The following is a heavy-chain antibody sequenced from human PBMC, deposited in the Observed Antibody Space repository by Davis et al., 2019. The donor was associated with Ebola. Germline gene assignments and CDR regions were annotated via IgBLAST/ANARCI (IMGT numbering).Heavy chain of an antibody. Sequence: PGGSLRLSCAASGFTFRNYAMHWVRQAPGKGLEWVAVVSHSERERFYADSVKGRFTISRDNSENTLYLQMSSLTVVDTAVYYCVRAVFHEVLDYWGQGTPVTVSS. J-gene: IGHJ4*02. D-gene: IGHD3-3*01. V-gene: IGHV3-30*04. CDR3: VRAVFHEVLDY. CDR2: VSHSERER. CDR1: GFTFRNYA.